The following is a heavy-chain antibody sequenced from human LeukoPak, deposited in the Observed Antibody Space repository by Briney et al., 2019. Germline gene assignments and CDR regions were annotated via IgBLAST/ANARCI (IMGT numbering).Heavy chain of an antibody. CDR3: AKSMGSTLFDY. D-gene: IGHD1-26*01. CDR1: GFTFSSYS. V-gene: IGHV3-48*01. Sequence: PGGSLRLSCAASGFTFSSYSMNWVRQAPGKGLEWVSYISSSSSTIYYADSVKGRFTISRDNAKNSLYLQMNSLRAEDTAVYYCAKSMGSTLFDYWGQGTLVTVSS. CDR2: ISSSSSTI. J-gene: IGHJ4*02.